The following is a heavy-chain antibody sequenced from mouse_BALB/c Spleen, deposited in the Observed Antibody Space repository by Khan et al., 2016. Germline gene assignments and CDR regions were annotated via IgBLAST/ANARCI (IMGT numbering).Heavy chain of an antibody. D-gene: IGHD1-1*01. CDR1: GYTFTDYW. Sequence: QVQLQQPGAELAKPGASVKMSCKASGYTFTDYWMHWVKQRPGQGLEWIGYINPSTGYTEYNQKFKDKATLTADKSSSTAYMQLSSLTSEDSAVYYCARWSNYYGSSYGWFAYWGQGTLVTVSA. CDR2: INPSTGYT. CDR3: ARWSNYYGSSYGWFAY. J-gene: IGHJ3*01. V-gene: IGHV1-7*01.